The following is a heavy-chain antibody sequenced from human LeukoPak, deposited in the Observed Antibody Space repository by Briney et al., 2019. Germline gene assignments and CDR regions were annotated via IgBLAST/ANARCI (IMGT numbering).Heavy chain of an antibody. CDR1: GFTFSSYG. J-gene: IGHJ4*02. Sequence: PGRSLRLSCAASGFTFSSYGMHWVRQAPGKGLEWVAVIWYDGSNKYYADSVKGRFTISRDNSKNTLYLQMNSLRAEDTAIYYCAKFAGGFKIHYFFDYWGQGTLVTVSS. CDR3: AKFAGGFKIHYFFDY. CDR2: IWYDGSNK. V-gene: IGHV3-33*06. D-gene: IGHD1-1*01.